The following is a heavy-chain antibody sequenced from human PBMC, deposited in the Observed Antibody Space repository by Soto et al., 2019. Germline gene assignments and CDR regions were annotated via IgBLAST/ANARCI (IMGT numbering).Heavy chain of an antibody. CDR3: ARGVPSPWLRSSSPQYYYGMDG. CDR1: GGTFSSYA. V-gene: IGHV1-69*13. J-gene: IGHJ6*02. D-gene: IGHD6-6*01. CDR2: IIPIFGTA. Sequence: ASVKVSCKASGGTFSSYAISWVRQAPGQGLEWMGGIIPIFGTANYAQKFQGRVTITADESTSTAYMELSSLRSEDTAVYYCARGVPSPWLRSSSPQYYYGMDGWVQGTTLTVAS.